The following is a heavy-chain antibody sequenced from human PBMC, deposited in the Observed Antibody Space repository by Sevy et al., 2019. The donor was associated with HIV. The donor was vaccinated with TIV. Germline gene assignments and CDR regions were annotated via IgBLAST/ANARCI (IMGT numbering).Heavy chain of an antibody. CDR3: ARDKSATAVDY. D-gene: IGHD6-25*01. J-gene: IGHJ4*02. CDR1: GFTFSDYY. CDR2: ISSGSSYT. V-gene: IGHV3-11*06. Sequence: GGSLRLSCAASGFTFSDYYMTWIRQSPGKGLQWISYISSGSSYTNYADSVKGRFTISRDNAKNSLYLQMNSLRAEDTAVYYCARDKSATAVDYWGQGTLVTVSS.